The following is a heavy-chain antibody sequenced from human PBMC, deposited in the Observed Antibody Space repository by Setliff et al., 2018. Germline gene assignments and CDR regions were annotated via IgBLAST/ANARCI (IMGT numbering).Heavy chain of an antibody. CDR1: GGSISSSSYY. V-gene: IGHV4-39*07. D-gene: IGHD3-3*01. J-gene: IGHJ4*02. CDR2: IYYSVST. CDR3: ARRETYYNFWSGYYAY. Sequence: LSLTCTVSGGSISSSSYYWGWIRQPPGKGLEWIGSIYYSVSTYYNPSLKSRVTISVYTSKNQFSLKLSSVTAADTAVYYCARRETYYNFWSGYYAYWGQGTLVTVSS.